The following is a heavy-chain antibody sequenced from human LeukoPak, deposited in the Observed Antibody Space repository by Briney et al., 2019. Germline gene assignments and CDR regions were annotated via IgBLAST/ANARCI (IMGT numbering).Heavy chain of an antibody. J-gene: IGHJ4*02. CDR3: ATEGSRSGFFD. D-gene: IGHD3-22*01. Sequence: GGSLRLSCAASGFTFSSNEMNWVRQAPGKGLEWLSYISRSGSTKDYADSVKGRFTISRDNAKNSLFLQMNSQRVEDTAVYYCATEGSRSGFFDWGQGTLVTVSS. CDR1: GFTFSSNE. CDR2: ISRSGSTK. V-gene: IGHV3-48*03.